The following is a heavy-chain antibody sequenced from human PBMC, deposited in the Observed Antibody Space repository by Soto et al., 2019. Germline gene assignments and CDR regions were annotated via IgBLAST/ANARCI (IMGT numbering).Heavy chain of an antibody. V-gene: IGHV3-21*01. CDR3: ARDMKVLITGSMAYYYGMDV. J-gene: IGHJ6*02. D-gene: IGHD1-20*01. Sequence: GXSLRLSCAASGFTLSTYSLNWFRQAPVNGLEWVSSISRSSSYIYYADSVKGRFTISRDNAKNSLYLQMNSLRGEDTAVYYCARDMKVLITGSMAYYYGMDVWGQGTTVTVSS. CDR1: GFTLSTYS. CDR2: ISRSSSYI.